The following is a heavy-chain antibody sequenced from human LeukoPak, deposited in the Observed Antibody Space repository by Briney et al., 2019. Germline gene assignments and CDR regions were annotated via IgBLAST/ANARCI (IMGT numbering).Heavy chain of an antibody. CDR1: GFTFDDFA. V-gene: IGHV3-53*01. J-gene: IGHJ4*02. CDR3: ARRGDGGRPFDY. CDR2: IYGGGST. D-gene: IGHD4-23*01. Sequence: GGSLRLSCAASGFTFDDFALHWVRQAPGKGLEWVSLIYGGGSTYYADSVKGRFTISRDNSKNTLYLQMNSLRAEDAAVYYCARRGDGGRPFDYWGQGTLVTVSS.